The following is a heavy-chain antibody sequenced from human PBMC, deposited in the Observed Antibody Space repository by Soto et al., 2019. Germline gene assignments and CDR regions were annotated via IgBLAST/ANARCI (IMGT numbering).Heavy chain of an antibody. CDR2: ISAYNGNT. D-gene: IGHD3-3*01. CDR3: ARDLTQSTIFGVVPLFDP. CDR1: GYTFTSYG. Sequence: AASVKVSCKASGYTFTSYGISWVRQAPGQGLEWMGWISAYNGNTNYAQKLQGRVTMTTDTSTSTAYMELRCLRSDDTAVYYCARDLTQSTIFGVVPLFDPWGQGTLVTVSS. V-gene: IGHV1-18*04. J-gene: IGHJ5*02.